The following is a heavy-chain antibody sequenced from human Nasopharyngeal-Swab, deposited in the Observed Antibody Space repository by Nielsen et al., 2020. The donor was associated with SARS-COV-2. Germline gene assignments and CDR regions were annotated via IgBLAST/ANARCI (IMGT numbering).Heavy chain of an antibody. V-gene: IGHV3-30*02. CDR1: GFTFSSYG. J-gene: IGHJ2*01. CDR2: IRYDGFNQ. D-gene: IGHD6-13*01. CDR3: ARDLVSSWRAIGNWYFDL. Sequence: GGSLRLSCAASGFTFSSYGMHCVRQAPGKGLEWVAFIRYDGFNQHYADSVKGRFTVSRDNARNSLYLQMNSLRGDDTAVYYCARDLVSSWRAIGNWYFDLWGRGTLVTVSS.